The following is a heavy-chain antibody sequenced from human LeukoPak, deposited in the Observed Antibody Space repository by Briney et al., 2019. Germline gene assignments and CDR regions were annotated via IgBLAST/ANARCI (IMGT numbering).Heavy chain of an antibody. CDR3: ARGDKRVTFGGVIVPFDY. V-gene: IGHV4-4*02. Sequence: PSGTLSLTCAVSGGSISSSNWWSWVRQPPGKGLEWIGEIYHSGSTNYNPSLESRVTISLDTSKNQFSLKLSSVTAADTAVYYCARGDKRVTFGGVIVPFDYWGQGTLVTVSS. D-gene: IGHD3-16*02. J-gene: IGHJ4*02. CDR1: GGSISSSNW. CDR2: IYHSGST.